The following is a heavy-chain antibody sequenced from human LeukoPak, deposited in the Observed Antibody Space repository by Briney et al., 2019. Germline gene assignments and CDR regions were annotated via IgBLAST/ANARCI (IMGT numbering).Heavy chain of an antibody. CDR1: GFIFSSYS. D-gene: IGHD5-18*01. CDR3: AKGGTATTTHY. V-gene: IGHV3-48*01. CDR2: LSSSSSVI. Sequence: GGSLRLSCAASGFIFSSYSMNWVRQAPGKGLEWVSYLSSSSSVIYHADSVKGRFTISRDNSKNTLYLQMNSLRAEDTAVYYCAKGGTATTTHYWGQGTLVTVSS. J-gene: IGHJ4*02.